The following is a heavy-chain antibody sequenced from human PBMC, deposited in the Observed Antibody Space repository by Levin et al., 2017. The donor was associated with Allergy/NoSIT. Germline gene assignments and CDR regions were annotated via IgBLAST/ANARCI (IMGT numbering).Heavy chain of an antibody. D-gene: IGHD1-26*01. J-gene: IGHJ4*02. CDR2: ISSSSSYI. CDR3: ARGQRVYSGSDSSGFDY. Sequence: GEPLKISCAASGFTFSSYSMNWVRQAPGKGLEWVSSISSSSSYIYYADSVKGRFTISRDNAKNSLYLQMNSLRAEDTAVYYCARGQRVYSGSDSSGFDYWGQGTLVTVSS. CDR1: GFTFSSYS. V-gene: IGHV3-21*01.